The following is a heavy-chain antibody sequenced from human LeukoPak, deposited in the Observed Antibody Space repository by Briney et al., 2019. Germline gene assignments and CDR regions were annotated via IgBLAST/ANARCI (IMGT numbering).Heavy chain of an antibody. CDR1: GYTFTGYY. V-gene: IGHV1-69*13. CDR3: ARDFRGYCSSTSCYYFDY. J-gene: IGHJ4*02. D-gene: IGHD2-2*01. Sequence: SVKVSCKASGYTFTGYYMHWVRQAPGQGLEWMGGIIPILGTANYAQKFQGRVTITADESTSTAYMELSSLRSEDTAVYYCARDFRGYCSSTSCYYFDYWGQGTLVTVSS. CDR2: IIPILGTA.